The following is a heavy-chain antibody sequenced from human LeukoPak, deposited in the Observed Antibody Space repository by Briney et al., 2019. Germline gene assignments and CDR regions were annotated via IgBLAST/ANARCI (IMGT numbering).Heavy chain of an antibody. D-gene: IGHD6-6*01. J-gene: IGHJ6*02. CDR3: AKPGEAGIAARGYYYYGMDV. Sequence: PGRSLRLSCAASGFTFSSYAMHWVRQAPGKGLEWVAVISYDGSNKYYADSVKGRFTISRDNSKNTLYLQMNSLRAEDTAVYYCAKPGEAGIAARGYYYYGMDVWVQGTTVTVSS. V-gene: IGHV3-30*04. CDR2: ISYDGSNK. CDR1: GFTFSSYA.